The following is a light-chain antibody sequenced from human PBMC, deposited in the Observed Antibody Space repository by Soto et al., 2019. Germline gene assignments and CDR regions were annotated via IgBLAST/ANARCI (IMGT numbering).Light chain of an antibody. V-gene: IGKV3-20*01. CDR1: QSVDSNY. J-gene: IGKJ1*01. CDR2: GAS. Sequence: EIVLTQSPGTLALSPGVRATLSCIASQSVDSNYLAWYQQRPGQAPRLLIYGASIRATGVPDRFSGSGSGTDFTLTIRRLEPEHFAVYYCLQYGTSPETFGQGTKVDIK. CDR3: LQYGTSPET.